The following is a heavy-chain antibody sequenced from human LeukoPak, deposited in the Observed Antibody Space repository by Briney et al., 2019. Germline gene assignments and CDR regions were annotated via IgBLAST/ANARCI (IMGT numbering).Heavy chain of an antibody. Sequence: PGGSLRLSCGASGFTFSSYAMSWVRQAPGKGLEWVSGISGSGRSTYYADSVKGRFTISRDNAKNSLYLQMNSLRAEDTAVYYCARDQRAIVATIFAFDIWGQGTMVTVSS. D-gene: IGHD5-12*01. CDR2: ISGSGRST. J-gene: IGHJ3*02. V-gene: IGHV3-23*01. CDR1: GFTFSSYA. CDR3: ARDQRAIVATIFAFDI.